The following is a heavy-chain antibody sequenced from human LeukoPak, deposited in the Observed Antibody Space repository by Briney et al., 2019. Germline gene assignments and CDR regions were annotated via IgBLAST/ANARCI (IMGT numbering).Heavy chain of an antibody. D-gene: IGHD3-10*01. CDR1: GGSFSGYY. CDR2: INHSGST. V-gene: IGHV4-34*01. Sequence: SETLSLTCAVYGGSFSGYYWSWIRQPPGKGLEWIGEINHSGSTNYNPSLKSRVTISVDTSKNQFSLKLSSVTAADTAVYYCAREYYYGSGSLDIWGQGTMVTVSS. J-gene: IGHJ3*02. CDR3: AREYYYGSGSLDI.